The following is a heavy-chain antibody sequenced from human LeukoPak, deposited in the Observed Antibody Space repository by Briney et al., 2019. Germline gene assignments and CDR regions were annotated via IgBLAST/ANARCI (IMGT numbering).Heavy chain of an antibody. CDR1: GFSVSTYW. Sequence: GGSLRLSCAASGFSVSTYWMHWVRQVPGRGLVWVSRINGNGSSTNYADSVKGRFTISRDNAKNTLYLQMNSLRAEDTAVYYCARELVLPRYFGPEGYYGMDVWGQGTTVTVSS. CDR3: ARELVLPRYFGPEGYYGMDV. CDR2: INGNGSST. D-gene: IGHD3-9*01. J-gene: IGHJ6*01. V-gene: IGHV3-74*01.